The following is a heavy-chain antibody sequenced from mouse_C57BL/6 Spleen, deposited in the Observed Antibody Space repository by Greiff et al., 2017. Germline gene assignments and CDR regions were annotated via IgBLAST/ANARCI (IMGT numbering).Heavy chain of an antibody. Sequence: EVQLQQSGAELVRPGASVKLSCTASGFNIKDDYMHWVKQRPEQGLEWIGCIDPANGDTEYASKFQGKATITADTSSNTAYLPLSSLTSEDTAVYYGTTWDYGSSYDAKDYWGQGTSVTVSS. CDR2: IDPANGDT. CDR3: TTWDYGSSYDAKDY. V-gene: IGHV14-4*01. J-gene: IGHJ4*01. CDR1: GFNIKDDY. D-gene: IGHD1-1*01.